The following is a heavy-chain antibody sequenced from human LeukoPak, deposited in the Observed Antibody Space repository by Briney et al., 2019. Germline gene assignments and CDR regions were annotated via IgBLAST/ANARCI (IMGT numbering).Heavy chain of an antibody. CDR3: ARDVGEYCSSTNCYASHY. Sequence: ASVKVSCKASGYTFTSYYIHWVRQAPGQGLEWMGWINPHSGGTNYAQKFQGGVTMTRDTSITTAYMEVSSLRSDDTAVYYCARDVGEYCSSTNCYASHYWGQGTLVTVSS. J-gene: IGHJ4*02. V-gene: IGHV1-2*02. D-gene: IGHD2-2*01. CDR2: INPHSGGT. CDR1: GYTFTSYY.